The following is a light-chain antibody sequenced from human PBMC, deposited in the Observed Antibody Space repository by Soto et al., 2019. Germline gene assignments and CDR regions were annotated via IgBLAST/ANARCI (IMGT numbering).Light chain of an antibody. Sequence: QSALTQPASVSGSPGQSITISCTGKSSDVGGYNFVSWLQQHPGKAPKLMIYEVNERPSGVSNRFSGSKSGNTASLTISGLQAEDEADYYCSSNTSSNTHVFGTGTKLTVL. V-gene: IGLV2-14*01. J-gene: IGLJ1*01. CDR1: SSDVGGYNF. CDR2: EVN. CDR3: SSNTSSNTHV.